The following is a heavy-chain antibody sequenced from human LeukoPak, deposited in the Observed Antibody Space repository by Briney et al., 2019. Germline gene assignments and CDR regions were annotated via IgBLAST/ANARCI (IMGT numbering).Heavy chain of an antibody. Sequence: SVKVSCKASGGTFSSYAISWVRQAPGQGLEWMGGIIPIFGTANYAQKFQGRVTITADKSTSTAYMELSSLRSEDTAVYYCARADVWELAKSHWFDPWGQGTLVTVSS. CDR3: ARADVWELAKSHWFDP. J-gene: IGHJ5*02. CDR1: GGTFSSYA. D-gene: IGHD1-26*01. CDR2: IIPIFGTA. V-gene: IGHV1-69*06.